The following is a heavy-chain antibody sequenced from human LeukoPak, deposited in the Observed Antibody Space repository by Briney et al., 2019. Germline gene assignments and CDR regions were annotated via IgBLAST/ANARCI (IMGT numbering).Heavy chain of an antibody. J-gene: IGHJ4*02. CDR3: ARLEMATRIDY. D-gene: IGHD5-24*01. CDR2: ISSSSSYI. Sequence: GGSLRLSCAASGFTFSSYSINWVRQAPGKGLEWVSSISSSSSYIYYADSVKGRFTISRDNAKNSLYLQMNSLRAEDTAVYYCARLEMATRIDYWGQGTLVTVSS. V-gene: IGHV3-21*01. CDR1: GFTFSSYS.